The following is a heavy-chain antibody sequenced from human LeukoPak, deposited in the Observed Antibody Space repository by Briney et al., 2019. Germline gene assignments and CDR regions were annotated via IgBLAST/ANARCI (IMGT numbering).Heavy chain of an antibody. V-gene: IGHV1-18*01. CDR1: GYTSSSYG. CDR3: ARDIGVSNFDY. D-gene: IGHD5/OR15-5a*01. Sequence: ASVKVSCKASGYTSSSYGISWVRQAPGQGLEWMGWISATNGNTDYAQKFQGRVIMTTDTSTSTAYMEVRSLRSDDTAVYYCARDIGVSNFDYWGQGTLVTVSS. CDR2: ISATNGNT. J-gene: IGHJ4*02.